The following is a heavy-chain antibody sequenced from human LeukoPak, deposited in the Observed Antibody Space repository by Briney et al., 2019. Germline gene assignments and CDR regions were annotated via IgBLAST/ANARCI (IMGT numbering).Heavy chain of an antibody. CDR2: LNQDGSEK. D-gene: IGHD1-14*01. V-gene: IGHV3-7*01. J-gene: IGHJ6*03. Sequence: PGGSLRLSCAASGLTFSSYWMSWVRQTPGKGLEWVANLNQDGSEKHYVDSAKGRFTISRDNAKNSLYLQMNSLRGEDTAVYYCAKLTRGYYYYMDVWGKGTTVTVS. CDR3: AKLTRGYYYYMDV. CDR1: GLTFSSYW.